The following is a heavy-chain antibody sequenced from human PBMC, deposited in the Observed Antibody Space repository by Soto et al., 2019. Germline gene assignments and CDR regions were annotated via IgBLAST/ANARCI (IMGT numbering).Heavy chain of an antibody. V-gene: IGHV4-4*02. CDR2: IYHSGST. CDR3: ARLPGDDIAVAGY. D-gene: IGHD6-19*01. J-gene: IGHJ4*02. CDR1: GGSISSSNW. Sequence: SETLSLTCAVSGGSISSSNWWSWVRQPPGKGLEWIGEIYHSGSTNYNPSLKSRVTISVDTSKNQFSLKLSSVTAADTAVYYCARLPGDDIAVAGYWGQGTLVTVSS.